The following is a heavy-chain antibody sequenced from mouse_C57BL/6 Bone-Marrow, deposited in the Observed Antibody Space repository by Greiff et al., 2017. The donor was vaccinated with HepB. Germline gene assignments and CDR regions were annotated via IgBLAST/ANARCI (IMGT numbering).Heavy chain of an antibody. CDR1: GYTFTSYW. Sequence: QVQLKQPGAELVKPGASVKLSCKASGYTFTSYWMQWVKQRPGQGLEWIGEIDPSDSYTNYNQKFKGKATLTVDTSSSTAYMQLSSLTSEDSAVYYCARVEGYDYFDYWGQGTTLTVSS. J-gene: IGHJ2*01. D-gene: IGHD2-2*01. CDR2: IDPSDSYT. CDR3: ARVEGYDYFDY. V-gene: IGHV1-50*01.